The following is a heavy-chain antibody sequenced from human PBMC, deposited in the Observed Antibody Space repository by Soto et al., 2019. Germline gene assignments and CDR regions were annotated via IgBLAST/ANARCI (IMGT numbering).Heavy chain of an antibody. V-gene: IGHV4-30-2*01. CDR1: GGSISSGGYS. J-gene: IGHJ5*02. D-gene: IGHD3-10*01. Sequence: QLQLQESGSGLVKPSQTLSLTCAVSGGSISSGGYSWSWIRQPPGKGLEWIGYIYHSGSTYYNPALKSRVTISVDRSKNQFSLKLSSVTAADTAVYYCARGVTGLKVAWFDPWGQGTLVTVSS. CDR2: IYHSGST. CDR3: ARGVTGLKVAWFDP.